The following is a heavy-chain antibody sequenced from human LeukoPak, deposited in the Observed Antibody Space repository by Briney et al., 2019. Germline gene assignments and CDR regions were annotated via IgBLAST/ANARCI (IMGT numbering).Heavy chain of an antibody. CDR3: ARHGGYSSAFDY. D-gene: IGHD6-19*01. CDR2: IYTSGST. CDR1: GGSIHSYY. V-gene: IGHV4-4*09. J-gene: IGHJ4*02. Sequence: SETLALTCTVSGGSIHSYYWSWIRQPPGKGLGGIGYIYTSGSTNYNPSLKSRVTISVDTSKNQFSLKLSSVTAADTAVYYCARHGGYSSAFDYWGQGTLVTVSS.